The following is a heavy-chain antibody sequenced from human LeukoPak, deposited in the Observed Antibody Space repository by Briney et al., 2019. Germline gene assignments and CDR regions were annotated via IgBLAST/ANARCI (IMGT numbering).Heavy chain of an antibody. CDR3: AHYIPWFGESINWFDP. CDR2: IYWDDDK. Sequence: SGPTLVKPTQTLTLTCTFSGFSLSTSGVGVGWIRQPPGKALEWLALIYWDDDKRYSPSLKSRLTITKDTSKNQVVLTMTNMDPVDTATYYCAHYIPWFGESINWFDPWGQGTLVTVSS. D-gene: IGHD3-10*01. J-gene: IGHJ5*02. V-gene: IGHV2-5*02. CDR1: GFSLSTSGVG.